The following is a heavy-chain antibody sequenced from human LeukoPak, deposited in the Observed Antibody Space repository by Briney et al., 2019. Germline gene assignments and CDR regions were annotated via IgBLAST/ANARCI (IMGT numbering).Heavy chain of an antibody. V-gene: IGHV3-15*01. CDR3: ATGTPVDY. Sequence: GGSLRLSCAGSGFSFSDAWMSWVRQAPGKGLEWVGRIKTKAEGGTIDYAASVQGRFTISRDDSLSMHYLQMDSLKNEDTAVYFCATGTPVDYWGQGTLVTVSS. CDR2: IKTKAEGGTI. CDR1: GFSFSDAW. J-gene: IGHJ4*02. D-gene: IGHD2-15*01.